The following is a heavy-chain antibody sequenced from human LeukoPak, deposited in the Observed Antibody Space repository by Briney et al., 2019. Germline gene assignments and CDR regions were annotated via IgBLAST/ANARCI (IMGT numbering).Heavy chain of an antibody. J-gene: IGHJ6*02. V-gene: IGHV3-15*06. D-gene: IGHD1-1*01. CDR1: GFSFTNTW. Sequence: GGSLRLSCAASGFSFTNTWMNWVRKAPGKGLEWVGRIKGKSDGGTTHYAAPVKGRFTISRDDSKNMLFLQMNTLKTEDTAMYYCSYNMDVWGPGTTVTVSS. CDR3: SYNMDV. CDR2: IKGKSDGGTT.